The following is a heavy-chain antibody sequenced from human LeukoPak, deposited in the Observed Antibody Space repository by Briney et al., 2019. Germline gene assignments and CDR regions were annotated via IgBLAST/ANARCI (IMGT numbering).Heavy chain of an antibody. CDR3: ARVSYYDPYFDY. CDR1: GGSISSYD. J-gene: IGHJ4*02. Sequence: PSETLSLSCTVSGGSISSYDWSWIRQPPGKGLEWIGYIYYSGSTNYNPSLKSRGTISVDTSKNQFSLKLSSVTAADTAVYYCARVSYYDPYFDYWGQGTLVTVSS. D-gene: IGHD1-26*01. V-gene: IGHV4-59*01. CDR2: IYYSGST.